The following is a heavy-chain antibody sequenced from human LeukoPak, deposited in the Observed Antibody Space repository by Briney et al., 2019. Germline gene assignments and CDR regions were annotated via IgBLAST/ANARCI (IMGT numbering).Heavy chain of an antibody. Sequence: SETLSLTCTVSGGSISSSSYYWGWIRQPPGKGLEWIGSIYYSGSTYYNPSLKSRVTISVDTSKNQFSLKLSSVTAADTAVYYCARELRVNFDYWGQGTLVTVSS. CDR2: IYYSGST. D-gene: IGHD3-16*01. CDR3: ARELRVNFDY. V-gene: IGHV4-39*07. J-gene: IGHJ4*02. CDR1: GGSISSSSYY.